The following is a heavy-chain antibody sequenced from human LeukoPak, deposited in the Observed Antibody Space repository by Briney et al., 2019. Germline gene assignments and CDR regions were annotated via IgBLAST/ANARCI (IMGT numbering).Heavy chain of an antibody. D-gene: IGHD3-3*01. J-gene: IGHJ6*02. Sequence: TSETLSLTCAVYGGSFSGYYWSWIRQPPGKGLEWIGEINHSGSTNYNPSLKSRVTISVDTSKNQFSLKLSSVTAADTAVYYCARGRGAIFGGVYGMDVWGQGTTVTVSS. CDR1: GGSFSGYY. CDR3: ARGRGAIFGGVYGMDV. V-gene: IGHV4-34*01. CDR2: INHSGST.